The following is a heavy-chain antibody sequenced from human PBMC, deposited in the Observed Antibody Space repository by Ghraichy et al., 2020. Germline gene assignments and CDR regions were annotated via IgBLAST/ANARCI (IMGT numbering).Heavy chain of an antibody. CDR1: GFTFSGYG. CDR2: ISSSSSTI. J-gene: IGHJ4*02. V-gene: IGHV3-48*01. CDR3: ARDRGGRWYGSSPHDY. Sequence: GGSLRLSCAASGFTFSGYGMNWVRQAPGKGLEWLSYISSSSSTIYYVGSVKGRFTISRDDANNSLYLQINSLRAEDTAVYYCARDRGGRWYGSSPHDYWGQGTLVTVSS. D-gene: IGHD6-6*01.